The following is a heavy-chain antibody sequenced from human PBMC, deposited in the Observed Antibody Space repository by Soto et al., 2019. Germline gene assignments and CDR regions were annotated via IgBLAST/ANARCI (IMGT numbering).Heavy chain of an antibody. CDR2: ISYDGSNK. D-gene: IGHD3-22*01. CDR1: GFTFSSYG. CDR3: AKDRGDYYDSSGYYGDFDY. Sequence: GGSLRLSCAASGFTFSSYGMHWVRQAPGKGLEWVAVISYDGSNKYYADSVKGRFTISRDNSKNTLYLQMNILRAEDTDVYYCAKDRGDYYDSSGYYGDFDYWGQGTLVTVSS. J-gene: IGHJ4*02. V-gene: IGHV3-30*18.